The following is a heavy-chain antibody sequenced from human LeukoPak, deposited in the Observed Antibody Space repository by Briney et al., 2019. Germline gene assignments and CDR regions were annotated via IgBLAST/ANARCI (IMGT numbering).Heavy chain of an antibody. CDR2: IYYSGST. J-gene: IGHJ6*02. CDR1: GGSISSGGYY. D-gene: IGHD3-9*01. Sequence: SQTLSLTCTVSGGSISSGGYYWSWIRQHPGKGLEWIGYIYYSGSTYYNPSLKSRVTILVDTSKNQFSLKLSSVTAADTAVYYCARDGRYFVRGGMDVWGQGTTVTVSS. V-gene: IGHV4-31*03. CDR3: ARDGRYFVRGGMDV.